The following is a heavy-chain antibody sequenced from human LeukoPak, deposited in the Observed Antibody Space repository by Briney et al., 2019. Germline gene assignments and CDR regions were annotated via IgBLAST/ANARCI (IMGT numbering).Heavy chain of an antibody. J-gene: IGHJ6*02. Sequence: SETLSLTCAVYGGSFSGYYWSWIRQPPGEGLEWIGEINHSGSTNYNPSPKSRVTISVDTSKNQFSLKLSSVTAADTAVYYCARIVPMVRGVISYGMDVWGQGTTVTVSS. D-gene: IGHD3-10*01. CDR3: ARIVPMVRGVISYGMDV. CDR2: INHSGST. CDR1: GGSFSGYY. V-gene: IGHV4-34*01.